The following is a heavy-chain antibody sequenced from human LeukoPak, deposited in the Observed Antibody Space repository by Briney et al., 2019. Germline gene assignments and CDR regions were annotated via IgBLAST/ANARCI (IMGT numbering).Heavy chain of an antibody. V-gene: IGHV3-7*01. J-gene: IGHJ4*02. D-gene: IGHD4-23*01. CDR2: IQEDVSQM. CDR3: ARKPVYGGRYFDH. Sequence: IQEDVSQMYYVSSVKGRFNISRDPAKHSLYLQVNSLRAEDTAVYYCARKPVYGGRYFDHWGQGTLVTVSS.